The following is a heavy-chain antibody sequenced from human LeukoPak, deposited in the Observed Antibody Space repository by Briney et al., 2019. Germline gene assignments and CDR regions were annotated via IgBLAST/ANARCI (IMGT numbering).Heavy chain of an antibody. CDR2: ISSRSTYI. V-gene: IGHV3-21*04. CDR3: AKDSYGSGSYYVFYFDY. Sequence: GGSLRLSCAASGFTFSTYNMNWVRQAPGKGLEWVSSISSRSTYIYYADSVKGRFTISRDNAKNSLYLQMNRLRAEDTAVYYRAKDSYGSGSYYVFYFDYWGQRTLVTVSS. D-gene: IGHD1-26*01. CDR1: GFTFSTYN. J-gene: IGHJ4*02.